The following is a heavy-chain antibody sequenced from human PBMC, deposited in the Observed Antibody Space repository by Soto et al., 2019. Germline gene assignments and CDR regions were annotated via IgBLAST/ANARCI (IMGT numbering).Heavy chain of an antibody. V-gene: IGHV4-34*01. J-gene: IGHJ4*02. CDR1: GGSFSGYY. Sequence: SETLSLTCAVYGGSFSGYYWSWIRQPPGKGLEWIGEINHSGSTNYNPSLKSRVTISVDTSKNQFSLNLRSVTAADTAVYYCAREDAGTTFDNWGQGTLVTIS. CDR3: AREDAGTTFDN. CDR2: INHSGST. D-gene: IGHD1-1*01.